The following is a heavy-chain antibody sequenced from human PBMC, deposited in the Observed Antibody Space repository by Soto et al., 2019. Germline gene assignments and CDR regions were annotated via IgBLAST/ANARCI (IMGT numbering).Heavy chain of an antibody. CDR3: ARYIHGQGFKA. CDR1: GDTFTNFD. Sequence: QVQLVQSGAEVKKPGASVKVSCKPSGDTFTNFDLNWVRQAAGKGLEWLGWMRANSGDTGHAQKFRGRVSMTRDTSMSPAYMELSSLRAEDTAVYYCARYIHGQGFKAWGQGTLVIVSS. J-gene: IGHJ5*02. CDR2: MRANSGDT. V-gene: IGHV1-8*01. D-gene: IGHD2-15*01.